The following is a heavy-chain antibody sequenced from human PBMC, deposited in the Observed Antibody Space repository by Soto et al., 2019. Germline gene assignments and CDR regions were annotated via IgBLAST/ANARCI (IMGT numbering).Heavy chain of an antibody. CDR2: TYYRSKWYK. CDR3: ARGAVADYSRVFDY. Sequence: HSQTLSLTCAISGDSVSSNSAAWNWIRQSPSRGLEWLGRTYYRSKWYKDYDLSVKSRITINLDTSKNQISLQLNSVTPEDTAVYYCARGAVADYSRVFDYWGQGTLVTVSS. D-gene: IGHD6-19*01. CDR1: GDSVSSNSAA. V-gene: IGHV6-1*01. J-gene: IGHJ4*02.